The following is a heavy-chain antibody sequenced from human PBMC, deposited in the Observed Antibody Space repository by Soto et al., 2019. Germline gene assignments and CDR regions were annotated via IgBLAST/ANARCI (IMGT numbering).Heavy chain of an antibody. CDR1: GGTFSSYA. J-gene: IGHJ4*02. V-gene: IGHV1-69*13. CDR3: ARRLKKYYYDSSGYYSH. D-gene: IGHD3-22*01. Sequence: ASVKVSCKASGGTFSSYAISWVRLAPGQGLEWMGGIIPIFGTANYAQKFQGRVTITADESTSTAYMELSSQRSEDTAVYYCARRLKKYYYDSSGYYSHWGQGTLVTVPQ. CDR2: IIPIFGTA.